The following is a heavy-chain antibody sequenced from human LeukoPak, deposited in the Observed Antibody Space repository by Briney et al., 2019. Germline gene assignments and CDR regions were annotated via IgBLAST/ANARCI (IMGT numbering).Heavy chain of an antibody. CDR2: ISNHSITR. CDR3: AKVFLEWYCDAFVS. Sequence: GGSLRLSCAASGFTFSSYRMNWLRQARGKGRGWVSYISNHSITRYCADSVKGRYTISRDHAVNSQYLQVNRLRAEDTAVYNCAKVFLEWYCDAFVSWGQRTIVTDCS. J-gene: IGHJ3*02. CDR1: GFTFSSYR. V-gene: IGHV3-48*04. D-gene: IGHD3-3*01.